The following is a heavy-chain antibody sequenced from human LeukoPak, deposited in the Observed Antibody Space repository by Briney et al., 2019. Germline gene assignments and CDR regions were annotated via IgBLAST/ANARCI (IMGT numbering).Heavy chain of an antibody. CDR1: GFSFSTAW. Sequence: GGSLRLSCVASGFSFSTAWMNWVRQAPGKGLEWVGRINTEVDGGSTDYTATVKGRFNISRDDSKNTLYLQTNSLRIEDTAVYYCTTSSGAISTLSPFFGHWGQGTLVTVSP. CDR2: INTEVDGGST. V-gene: IGHV3-15*01. CDR3: TTSSGAISTLSPFFGH. J-gene: IGHJ4*02. D-gene: IGHD2-21*01.